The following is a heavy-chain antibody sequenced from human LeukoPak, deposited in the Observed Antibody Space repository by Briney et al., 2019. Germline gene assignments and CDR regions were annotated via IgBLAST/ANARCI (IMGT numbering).Heavy chain of an antibody. V-gene: IGHV4-39*02. J-gene: IGHJ6*03. CDR1: AGSISSSDYY. CDR2: ISYSGNT. Sequence: SETLSLTCTVSAGSISSSDYYWGWIRQSPGKGLEWIGRISYSGNTYNNPSLKSRVTISVDTSKNHFSLRLSSVTAADTAVYYYMDVWGEGTTVAVSS. CDR3: MDV.